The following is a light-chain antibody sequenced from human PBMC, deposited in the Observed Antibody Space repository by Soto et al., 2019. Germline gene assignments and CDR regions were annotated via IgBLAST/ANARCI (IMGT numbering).Light chain of an antibody. CDR1: SSDVGSYNY. CDR2: EVS. Sequence: QSVLTQPASVSGSPGQSITISCTGTSSDVGSYNYVSWYQQHPGKAPKLMIYEVSNRPSGVSNRLSGSKSGNTASLTISGLQAEDEADYYCSSYTSSSHVVFGGGTQLTVL. V-gene: IGLV2-14*01. CDR3: SSYTSSSHVV. J-gene: IGLJ2*01.